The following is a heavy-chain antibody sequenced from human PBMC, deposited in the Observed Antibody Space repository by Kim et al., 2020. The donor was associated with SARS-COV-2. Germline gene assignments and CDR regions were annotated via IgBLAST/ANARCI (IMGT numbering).Heavy chain of an antibody. CDR2: IIPIFTAP. V-gene: IGHV1-69*13. Sequence: SVKVSCKALGRDFKKNAISWVRQVPGQGVEWMGGIIPIFTAPNYAQKFQGRVTITADESTTTVYMELRSVRSDDTAVYYCATPSRTYCDSTSCYMGDWYYYGVDVWGQGTPVTVSS. CDR1: GRDFKKNA. CDR3: ATPSRTYCDSTSCYMGDWYYYGVDV. J-gene: IGHJ6*02. D-gene: IGHD2-2*02.